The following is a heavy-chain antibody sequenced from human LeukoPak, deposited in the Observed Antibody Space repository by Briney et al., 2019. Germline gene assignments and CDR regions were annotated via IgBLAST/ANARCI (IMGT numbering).Heavy chain of an antibody. J-gene: IGHJ4*02. CDR1: GGSISSYY. V-gene: IGHV4-59*01. Sequence: PSETLSLTCTVSGGSISSYYWSWIRQPPGKGLEWIGYIYYSGSTNYNPSLKSRVTISVDKSKNQFSLKLSSVTAADTAVYYCARETIDSSGYFDYWGQGTLVTVSS. D-gene: IGHD3-22*01. CDR3: ARETIDSSGYFDY. CDR2: IYYSGST.